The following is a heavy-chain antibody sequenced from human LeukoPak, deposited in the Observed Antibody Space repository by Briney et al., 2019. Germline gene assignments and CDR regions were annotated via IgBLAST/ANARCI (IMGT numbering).Heavy chain of an antibody. V-gene: IGHV1-18*01. CDR1: GYTFTSYG. CDR3: ARDVLLWFGELSSDYYYYGMDV. CDR2: ISAYNGNT. J-gene: IGHJ6*02. Sequence: ASVKVSCKASGYTFTSYGISWVRQAPGQGLEWMGWISAYNGNTNYAQKLQGRVTMITDTSTSTAYMELRSLRSDDTAVYYCARDVLLWFGELSSDYYYYGMDVWGQGTTVTVSS. D-gene: IGHD3-10*01.